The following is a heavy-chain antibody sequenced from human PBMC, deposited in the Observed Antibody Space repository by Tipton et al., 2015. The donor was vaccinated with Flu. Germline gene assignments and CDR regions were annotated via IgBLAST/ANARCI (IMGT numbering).Heavy chain of an antibody. D-gene: IGHD6-13*01. Sequence: EVQLVQSGVEVKNPGESLKISCKGSASSFSNYRIAWVRQMPGKGLEWMGFIYPDDSETRYAPSFEGHVTISADKSISTAYLQWGGLKASDTAMYYCARQAAGVPTLPEVCFDPWGQGTLVTVSS. CDR2: IYPDDSET. V-gene: IGHV5-51*01. CDR3: ARQAAGVPTLPEVCFDP. J-gene: IGHJ5*02. CDR1: ASSFSNYR.